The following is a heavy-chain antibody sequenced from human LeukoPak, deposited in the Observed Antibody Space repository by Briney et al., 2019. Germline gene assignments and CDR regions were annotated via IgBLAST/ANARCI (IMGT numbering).Heavy chain of an antibody. Sequence: PSETLSLTCIVSGGSITNSNYYWGWIRQSPGKGLEWIGSIYYSGSNYYNPSSKTRVTVSVDTSKNQFYLKLNSVTAADTAVYYCARHARYSNRSLWSTGGFNYWGQGTLVTVSS. CDR1: GGSITNSNYY. D-gene: IGHD6-13*01. V-gene: IGHV4-39*01. CDR3: ARHARYSNRSLWSTGGFNY. CDR2: IYYSGSN. J-gene: IGHJ4*02.